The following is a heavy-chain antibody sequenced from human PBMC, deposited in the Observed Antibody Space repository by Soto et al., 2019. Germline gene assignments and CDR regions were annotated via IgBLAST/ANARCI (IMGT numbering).Heavy chain of an antibody. D-gene: IGHD3-9*01. V-gene: IGHV1-2*04. CDR3: AREATLLRYFDWLFVFDP. CDR1: GYTFTGYY. CDR2: INPNSGGT. J-gene: IGHJ5*02. Sequence: GASVKVSCKASGYTFTGYYMHWVRQAPGQGLEWMGWINPNSGGTNYAQKFQGWVTMTRDTSISTAYMELSRLRSDDTAVYYCAREATLLRYFDWLFVFDPWGQGTLVTVSS.